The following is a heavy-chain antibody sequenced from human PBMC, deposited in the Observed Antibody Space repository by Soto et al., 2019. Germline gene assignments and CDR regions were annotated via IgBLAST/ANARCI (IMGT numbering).Heavy chain of an antibody. CDR3: ARDRSTVRGVAYHYGMEV. CDR1: WYTLTMYY. J-gene: IGHJ6*04. D-gene: IGHD3-10*01. Sequence: ASVEVAFKASWYTLTMYYIHLVLQSPLQGLELMGIINPSGGSTSYAQKFQGRVTMTRETSTSTVYMELSSLRSEDTAVYYCARDRSTVRGVAYHYGMEVCGKGHTVNVS. V-gene: IGHV1-46*01. CDR2: INPSGGST.